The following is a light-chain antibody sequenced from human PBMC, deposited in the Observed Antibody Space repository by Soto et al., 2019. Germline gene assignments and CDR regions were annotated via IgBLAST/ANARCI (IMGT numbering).Light chain of an antibody. V-gene: IGKV3-11*01. CDR3: QQGSDWPPTYT. J-gene: IGKJ2*01. CDR1: QSVSNS. CDR2: GIS. Sequence: EMVLTQSPATLSLSPGERVTLSCRASQSVSNSLVWYQQKAGQAPRLLLYGISYRATGVPARFSGSGSGKDFTLSISSLEPEDFAIYYCQQGSDWPPTYTFGLGTKLEIK.